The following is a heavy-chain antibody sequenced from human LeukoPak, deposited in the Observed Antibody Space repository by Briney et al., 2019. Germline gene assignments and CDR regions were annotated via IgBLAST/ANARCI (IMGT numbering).Heavy chain of an antibody. Sequence: SETLSLTCTISGDSINSNTLYWGWIRQPAGKGLEWIGRIFFGGATEYSPSLKSRVVISLDASNNQFSLRLSSVTAADTAVYYCARSIGYSYGYSAYYFDYWGQGTLVTVSS. CDR2: IFFGGAT. J-gene: IGHJ4*02. CDR1: GDSINSNTLY. D-gene: IGHD5-18*01. CDR3: ARSIGYSYGYSAYYFDY. V-gene: IGHV4-61*02.